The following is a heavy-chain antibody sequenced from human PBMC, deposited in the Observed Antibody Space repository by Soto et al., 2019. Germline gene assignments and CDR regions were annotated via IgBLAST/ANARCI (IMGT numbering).Heavy chain of an antibody. D-gene: IGHD2-21*02. V-gene: IGHV4-59*01. J-gene: IGHJ4*02. CDR3: ARIVVVTAMPYYYFDY. CDR1: GGSISSYY. Sequence: SETLSLTCTVSGGSISSYYWSWIRQPPGKGLEWIGYIYYSGSTNYNPSLKSRVTISVDTSKNQFSLKLSSVTAADTAVYYCARIVVVTAMPYYYFDYWGQGTPVTVSS. CDR2: IYYSGST.